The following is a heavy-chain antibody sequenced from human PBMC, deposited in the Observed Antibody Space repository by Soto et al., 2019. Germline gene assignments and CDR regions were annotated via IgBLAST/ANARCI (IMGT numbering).Heavy chain of an antibody. V-gene: IGHV3-33*01. CDR3: ARFPQTPLGDSDAFDI. J-gene: IGHJ3*02. CDR2: IWYDGSNK. D-gene: IGHD4-17*01. Sequence: GGSLRLSCAASGFTFSSYGMHWVRQAPGKGLEWVAVIWYDGSNKYYADSVKGRFTISRDNSKNTLYLQMNSLRAEDTAVYYCARFPQTPLGDSDAFDIWGQGTMVTVSS. CDR1: GFTFSSYG.